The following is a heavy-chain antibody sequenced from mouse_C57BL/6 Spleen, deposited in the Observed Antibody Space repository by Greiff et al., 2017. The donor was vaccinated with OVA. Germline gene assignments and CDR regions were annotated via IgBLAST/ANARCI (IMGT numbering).Heavy chain of an antibody. V-gene: IGHV1-69*01. CDR3: ARSNAY. Sequence: QVQLQQSGAELVMPGASVKLSCKASGYTFTSYWMHWVKQRPGQGLEWIGEIDPSDSYTNYNQKFKGKSTLTVDKSSSTAYMQLSSLTSEDSAVYYCARSNAYWGQGTLVTVSA. CDR2: IDPSDSYT. CDR1: GYTFTSYW. J-gene: IGHJ3*01.